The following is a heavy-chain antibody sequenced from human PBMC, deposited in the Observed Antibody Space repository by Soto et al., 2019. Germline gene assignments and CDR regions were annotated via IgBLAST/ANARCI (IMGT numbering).Heavy chain of an antibody. CDR1: GGTFSSYA. Sequence: SVKVSCKASGGTFSSYAISWVRQAPGQGLEWMGGIIPIFGTANYAQNFQGRVTITADKSTSTAYMELSSLRSEDTAVYYCARDGVNYDFWSGPRTYNWFDPWGQGTLVTVSS. D-gene: IGHD3-3*01. V-gene: IGHV1-69*06. CDR2: IIPIFGTA. CDR3: ARDGVNYDFWSGPRTYNWFDP. J-gene: IGHJ5*02.